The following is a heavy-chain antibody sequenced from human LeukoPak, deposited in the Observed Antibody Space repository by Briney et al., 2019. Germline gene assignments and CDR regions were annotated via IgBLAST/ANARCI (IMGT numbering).Heavy chain of an antibody. CDR3: AREVAGIQLFGY. CDR1: GGSISSYY. D-gene: IGHD5-18*01. J-gene: IGHJ4*02. Sequence: SETLSVTCTVSGGSISSYYWSWIRPPPGKGLEWIGTIYYSGSTKNNPSLKSRVTISVDTSKNQFSLKLSSLTAADTAVYYCAREVAGIQLFGYWGQGTLVTVSS. CDR2: IYYSGST. V-gene: IGHV4-59*01.